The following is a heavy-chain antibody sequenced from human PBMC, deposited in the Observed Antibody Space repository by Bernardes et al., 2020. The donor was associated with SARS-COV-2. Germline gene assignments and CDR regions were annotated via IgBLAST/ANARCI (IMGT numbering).Heavy chain of an antibody. CDR3: AKKGALGYCPGSGGCFDWFDP. CDR1: GFTFDQYA. D-gene: IGHD2-8*02. Sequence: GGSLRLSCSASGFTFDQYAMHWARQVSGKGLEWVSVIGNDGTTYFPDSVKGRFTISRDNNKNSLYLQMNSLRNEDTGLYYCAKKGALGYCPGSGGCFDWFDPWGQGTLVTVSS. J-gene: IGHJ5*02. V-gene: IGHV3-43*02. CDR2: IGNDGTT.